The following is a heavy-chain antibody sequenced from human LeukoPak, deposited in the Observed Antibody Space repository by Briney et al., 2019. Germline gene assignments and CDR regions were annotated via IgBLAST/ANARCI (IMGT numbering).Heavy chain of an antibody. D-gene: IGHD6-19*01. CDR1: GGPISSPNHF. V-gene: IGHV4-39*01. CDR3: ARVVAGTKDFQY. Sequence: SETLSLTCTVSGGPISSPNHFWGWVRQPPGKGLEWIGSVYYGGSTYSNPSLKSRVAMSADTSKNQFSLTLSSVTATDTAVYYCARVVAGTKDFQYWGQGTLVTVSS. CDR2: VYYGGST. J-gene: IGHJ1*01.